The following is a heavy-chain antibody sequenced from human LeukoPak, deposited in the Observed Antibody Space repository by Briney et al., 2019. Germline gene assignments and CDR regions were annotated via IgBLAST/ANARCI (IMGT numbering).Heavy chain of an antibody. CDR1: GGSFSGYY. V-gene: IGHV4-34*01. CDR2: INHSGST. J-gene: IGHJ3*02. D-gene: IGHD3-9*01. Sequence: SETLSLTCAVYGGSFSGYYWSWIRQPPGKGLEWIGEINHSGSTNYNPSLKSRVTISVDTSKNQFSLKLSSVTAADTAVYYCARGERYLDWFDAFDIWGQGTMVTVSS. CDR3: ARGERYLDWFDAFDI.